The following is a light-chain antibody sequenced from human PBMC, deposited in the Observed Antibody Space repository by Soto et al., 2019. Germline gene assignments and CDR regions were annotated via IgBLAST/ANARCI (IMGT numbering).Light chain of an antibody. J-gene: IGLJ1*01. CDR3: GTWDSSLSAGV. CDR1: SSNIGNNF. V-gene: IGLV1-51*02. Sequence: QSVLTQPPSVSAAPGQKVTISCSGGSSNIGNNFVSWYQQLPGTAPKHLIYQNNKRPSGIPDRFSGSKSGTSATLAITGLQTGDEADYYCGTWDSSLSAGVFGTGTKGTVL. CDR2: QNN.